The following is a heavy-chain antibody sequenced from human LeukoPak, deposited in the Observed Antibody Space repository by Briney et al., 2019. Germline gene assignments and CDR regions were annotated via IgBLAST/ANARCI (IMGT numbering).Heavy chain of an antibody. CDR3: ARGVTSWPQGPYHFDY. CDR1: GFTFSDYA. J-gene: IGHJ4*02. D-gene: IGHD2-2*01. Sequence: PGGSLRLSCAVSGFTFSDYAMHWVRQAPGKRLEWVASIQSNGNEKYSSDSLKGRFTISRDNSKNTLYLQMNTVRPEDTAVFYCARGVTSWPQGPYHFDYWGQGILITVSS. CDR2: IQSNGNEK. V-gene: IGHV3-30*02.